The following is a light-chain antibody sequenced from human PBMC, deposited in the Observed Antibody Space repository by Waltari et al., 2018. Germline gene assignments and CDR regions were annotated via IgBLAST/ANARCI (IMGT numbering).Light chain of an antibody. J-gene: IGKJ2*01. CDR1: QSVRSN. Sequence: EIVLTQSPVTLSLSPGERATLSCRASQSVRSNLAWYQPKPGQAPSLLIYDASTRATGIPARFSGSGSGTDFTLTISSLEPEDFALYYCQQRSNWPHTFGQGTKVEI. V-gene: IGKV3-11*01. CDR3: QQRSNWPHT. CDR2: DAS.